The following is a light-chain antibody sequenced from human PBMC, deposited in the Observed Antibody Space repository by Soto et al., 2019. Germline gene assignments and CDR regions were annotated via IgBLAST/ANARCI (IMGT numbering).Light chain of an antibody. J-gene: IGKJ3*01. Sequence: DMQMTQSPSSVSACVGERVTITCRASQGISSWLAWYQQKPGKAPKLLIYAASSLQSGVPSRFSGSGSGTDFTLTINSLQPEDIATYYCQKDDRAPFTFGPGTKVDIK. CDR2: AAS. V-gene: IGKV1-27*01. CDR3: QKDDRAPFT. CDR1: QGISSW.